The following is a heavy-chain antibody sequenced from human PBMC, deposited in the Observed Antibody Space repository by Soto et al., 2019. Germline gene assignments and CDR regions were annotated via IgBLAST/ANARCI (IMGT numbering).Heavy chain of an antibody. CDR2: IYYSGST. J-gene: IGHJ4*02. CDR1: GGSISSGY. V-gene: IGHV4-39*01. Sequence: SETLSLTCSVSGGSISSGYWGWIRQPPGKGLEWIGSIYYSGSTYYNSSLKSRLTISVDTSKNQFSLRLSSVTAADKYVYFCVRHWNFWGQGTLVTVS. D-gene: IGHD1-1*01. CDR3: VRHWNF.